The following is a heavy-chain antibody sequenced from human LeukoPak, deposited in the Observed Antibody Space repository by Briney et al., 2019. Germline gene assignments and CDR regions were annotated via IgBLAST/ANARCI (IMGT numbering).Heavy chain of an antibody. V-gene: IGHV4-39*01. CDR3: ARFRTLTTHFDY. J-gene: IGHJ4*02. D-gene: IGHD4-11*01. CDR1: GGSISSSGYY. CDR2: IYYSGST. Sequence: SETLSLTCTVSGGSISSSGYYWGWIRQPPGKGLEWIGTIYYSGSTYYNPSLKSRVTISVDTSKNKFSLKLSSVTAADTAVYYCARFRTLTTHFDYWGQGTLVTVSS.